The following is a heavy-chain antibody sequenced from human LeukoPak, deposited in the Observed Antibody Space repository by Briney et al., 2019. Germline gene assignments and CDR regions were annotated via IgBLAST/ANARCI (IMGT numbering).Heavy chain of an antibody. CDR3: ARDRSIAAAGINWYFDL. J-gene: IGHJ2*01. CDR2: INPSGGST. D-gene: IGHD6-13*01. V-gene: IGHV1-46*01. Sequence: ASVKVSCKASGYTFTSYYMHWVRQAPGQGLEWMGIINPSGGSTSYAQKLQGRVTMTRDTSTSTVYMELSSLRSEDTAVYYCARDRSIAAAGINWYFDLWGRGTLVTVSS. CDR1: GYTFTSYY.